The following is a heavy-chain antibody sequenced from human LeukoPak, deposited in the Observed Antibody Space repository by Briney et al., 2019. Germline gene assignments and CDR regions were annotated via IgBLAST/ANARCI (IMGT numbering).Heavy chain of an antibody. CDR3: ATLTSGSYAH. CDR2: ISDNGGRT. D-gene: IGHD1-26*01. J-gene: IGHJ4*02. Sequence: GGSLRLSCAASGFTFSSYAMHWVRQVTGKGLEYVSAISDNGGRTYYANSVKGRFTISRDNSKNTLYLQMGNLRAEDMAVYYCATLTSGSYAHWGQGTLVTVSS. V-gene: IGHV3-64*01. CDR1: GFTFSSYA.